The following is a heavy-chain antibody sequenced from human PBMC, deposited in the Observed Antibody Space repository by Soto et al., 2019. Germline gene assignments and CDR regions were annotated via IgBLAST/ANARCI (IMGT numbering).Heavy chain of an antibody. CDR3: AREVGGLPGY. CDR2: ISSSSSYI. CDR1: GFNLSSYS. V-gene: IGHV3-21*01. J-gene: IGHJ4*02. Sequence: GSLSLSCAASGFNLSSYSMIWVRQAPGKGLEWVSSISSSSSYIYYADSVKGRFTISRDNAKNSLYLQMNSLRAEDTAVYYCAREVGGLPGYWGQGTLVTVSS. D-gene: IGHD2-2*01.